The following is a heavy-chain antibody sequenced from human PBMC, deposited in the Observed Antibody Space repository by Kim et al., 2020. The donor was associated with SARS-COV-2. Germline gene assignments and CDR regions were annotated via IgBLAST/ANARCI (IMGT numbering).Heavy chain of an antibody. Sequence: GGSLRLSCAASGLTFSNDGMHWVRQAPGKGLEWVAVIRYDGNNKDYAESVKGRFTISRDNSKNTLYLQMNSLRAEDTAVYYCAREYNILTGYYFDFWGQGTLVTVSS. J-gene: IGHJ4*02. CDR3: AREYNILTGYYFDF. CDR2: IRYDGNNK. D-gene: IGHD3-9*01. V-gene: IGHV3-33*01. CDR1: GLTFSNDG.